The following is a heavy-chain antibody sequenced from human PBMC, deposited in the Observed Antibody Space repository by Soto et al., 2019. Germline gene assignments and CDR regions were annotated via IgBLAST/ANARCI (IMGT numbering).Heavy chain of an antibody. D-gene: IGHD4-17*01. CDR2: IVNDGSDR. J-gene: IGHJ4*02. Sequence: SGGSLRLSCVVSGFTFSRYGMHWLCQAPGEGLEWMAVIVNDGSDRDYAASVAGRFTISRDNSKNTLYLQMDNLGVDDTAMYYCARDDDYEANGLDYWGQGTLVTV. V-gene: IGHV3-33*01. CDR3: ARDDDYEANGLDY. CDR1: GFTFSRYG.